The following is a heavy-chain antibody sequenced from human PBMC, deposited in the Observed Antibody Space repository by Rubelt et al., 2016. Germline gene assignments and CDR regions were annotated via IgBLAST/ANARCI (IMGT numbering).Heavy chain of an antibody. CDR1: GFAFSSHW. V-gene: IGHV3-74*02. CDR2: VNNDGRDT. CDR3: ANGVGATPQKTFDY. Sequence: VQLVESGGGVVQPGGSLRLSCAASGFAFSSHWMPWVRQAPGKGLVWVSRVNNDGRDTVYADSVKGRFTISSDNSKNTLYLQMDSLGAADTAVYYCANGVGATPQKTFDYGGQGTLGTVSS. D-gene: IGHD1-26*01. J-gene: IGHJ4*02.